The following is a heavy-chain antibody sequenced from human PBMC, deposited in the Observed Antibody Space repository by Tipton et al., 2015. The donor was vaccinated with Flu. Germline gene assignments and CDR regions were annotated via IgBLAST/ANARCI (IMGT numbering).Heavy chain of an antibody. CDR1: GGSIGSYY. V-gene: IGHV4-59*12. Sequence: GLVKPSETLSLTCTVSGGSIGSYYWNWIRQPPGKGLEWIGYIYKSEYTKYNPSLKSRVTISVDTSKKQFSLQLRTVTAADTAVYYCARDPTLGMPDYFDHWGQGTLVTASS. D-gene: IGHD2-2*01. CDR3: ARDPTLGMPDYFDH. CDR2: IYKSEYT. J-gene: IGHJ4*02.